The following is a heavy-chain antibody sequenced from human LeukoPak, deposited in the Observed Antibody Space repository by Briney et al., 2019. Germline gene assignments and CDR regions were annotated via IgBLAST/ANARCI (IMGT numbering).Heavy chain of an antibody. Sequence: SETLSLTCTVSGYSISSGYYWGWIRQPPGKGLEWIGTIYHSGSTYYNPSLKSRVTISVDTSKNQFSLKLSSVTAADTAVYYCARYAVTTLSWYFDLWGRGTLVTVSS. J-gene: IGHJ2*01. CDR2: IYHSGST. V-gene: IGHV4-38-2*02. D-gene: IGHD4-17*01. CDR1: GYSISSGYY. CDR3: ARYAVTTLSWYFDL.